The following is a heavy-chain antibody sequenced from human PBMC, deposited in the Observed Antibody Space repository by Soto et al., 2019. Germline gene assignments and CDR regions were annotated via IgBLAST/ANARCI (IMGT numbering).Heavy chain of an antibody. J-gene: IGHJ4*02. CDR3: ARAARPGTRVVVTPATADYFDY. V-gene: IGHV4-34*01. CDR1: GGSFSGFS. D-gene: IGHD2-15*01. Sequence: QVQLHQWGAGLLKPSETLSLTCAVYGGSFSGFSWSYIRLSPGKGLEWIGKVNPRGSTAYNPSFGCRVTMSVDSSKSQFSLRLRSVTAADPAVYYCARAARPGTRVVVTPATADYFDYWGQGALVTVSS. CDR2: VNPRGST.